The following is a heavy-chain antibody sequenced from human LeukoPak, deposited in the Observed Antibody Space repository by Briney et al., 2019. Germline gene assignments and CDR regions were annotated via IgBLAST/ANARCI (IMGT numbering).Heavy chain of an antibody. Sequence: SETLSLTCTVSGGSISSYYWSWIRQPAGKGLEWIGRIYTSGSTNYNPSLKSRVTMSVDTSKNQFSLKLSSVTAADTAVYYCARYLLRYFDSPGWFDPWGQGTLVTVST. V-gene: IGHV4-4*07. J-gene: IGHJ5*02. D-gene: IGHD3-9*01. CDR3: ARYLLRYFDSPGWFDP. CDR2: IYTSGST. CDR1: GGSISSYY.